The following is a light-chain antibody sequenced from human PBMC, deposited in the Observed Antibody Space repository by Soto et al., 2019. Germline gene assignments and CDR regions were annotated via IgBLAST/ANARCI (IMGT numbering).Light chain of an antibody. CDR3: QQRSNWLS. Sequence: EIVLTQSPATLSLSPGERATLSCRASQSVSSYLAWYQQKPGQAPRLLIYDASNRATGIPARFSGSGSGTDFTPTISSLEAEDFAFYYCQQRSNWLSFGQGTRLEIK. V-gene: IGKV3-11*01. CDR1: QSVSSY. J-gene: IGKJ5*01. CDR2: DAS.